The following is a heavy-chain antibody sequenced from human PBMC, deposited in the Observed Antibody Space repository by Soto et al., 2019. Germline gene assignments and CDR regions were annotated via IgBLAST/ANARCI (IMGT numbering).Heavy chain of an antibody. CDR3: ASIHDYSNYYDYYYYYGMDV. CDR2: MNPNSGNT. CDR1: GYTFTSYD. J-gene: IGHJ6*02. Sequence: ASVKVSCKASGYTFTSYDINWVRQATGQGLEWMGWMNPNSGNTGYAQKFQGRVTMTRNTSISTAYMELSSLRSEDTAVYYCASIHDYSNYYDYYYYYGMDVWGQGTTVTFSS. V-gene: IGHV1-8*01. D-gene: IGHD4-4*01.